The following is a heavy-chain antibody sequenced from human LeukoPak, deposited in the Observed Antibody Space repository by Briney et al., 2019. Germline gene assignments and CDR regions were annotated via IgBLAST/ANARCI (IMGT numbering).Heavy chain of an antibody. V-gene: IGHV3-7*03. J-gene: IGHJ4*02. CDR2: IKEDGGEK. D-gene: IGHD6-13*01. CDR3: ARDSGWFRFDY. Sequence: PGGSLRLSCAASRFTISNYWMTWVRQAPGKGLEWVANIKEDGGEKYHVDSVKGRFTISRDNAKNSLYLQMNSLRAEDTAVYYCARDSGWFRFDYWGQGTLATVSS. CDR1: RFTISNYW.